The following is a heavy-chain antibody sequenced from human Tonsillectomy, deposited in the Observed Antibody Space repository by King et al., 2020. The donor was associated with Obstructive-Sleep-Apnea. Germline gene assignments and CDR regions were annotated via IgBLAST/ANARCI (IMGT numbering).Heavy chain of an antibody. Sequence: TLKESGPTLVKPTQTLTLTCTFSGFSLSSSGVGVGWIRQPPGKALEWLALIYWDDDKRYSPYLKSRLTITKDTPRNPVVLTLTNVDPADTATYYCAHDPIATTGLDWFDPWGQGTLVTVSS. CDR2: IYWDDDK. V-gene: IGHV2-5*02. CDR3: AHDPIATTGLDWFDP. D-gene: IGHD1-1*01. CDR1: GFSLSSSGVG. J-gene: IGHJ5*02.